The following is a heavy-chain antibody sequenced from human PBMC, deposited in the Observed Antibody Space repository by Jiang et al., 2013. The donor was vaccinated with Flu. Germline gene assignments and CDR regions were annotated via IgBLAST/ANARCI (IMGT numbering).Heavy chain of an antibody. D-gene: IGHD3-10*01. J-gene: IGHJ2*01. V-gene: IGHV3-74*01. CDR3: ARVAVGSWYFDL. CDR1: GFTFSSYW. Sequence: VQLLESGGGLVQPGGSLRLSCAASGFTFSSYWMHWVRQAPGKGLVWVSRINTDGSTTSYADSVKGRFTISRDNAKNTLYLQMNSLRAEDTAVYYCARVAVGSWYFDLWGQAPWSLSPQ. CDR2: INTDGSTT.